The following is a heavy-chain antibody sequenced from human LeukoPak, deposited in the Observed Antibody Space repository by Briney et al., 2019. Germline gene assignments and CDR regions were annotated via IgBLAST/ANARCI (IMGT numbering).Heavy chain of an antibody. V-gene: IGHV1-69*05. D-gene: IGHD1-26*01. CDR3: ARGGPMTPIPGGGIFD. Sequence: SVKVSCKASGGTFSSYAISWVRQAPGQGLEWMGRIIPIFGTANYAQKFQGRVTITTDESTSTAYMELSSLRPEDTAVYYCARGGPMTPIPGGGIFDWGQGTLVTVSS. CDR1: GGTFSSYA. J-gene: IGHJ4*02. CDR2: IIPIFGTA.